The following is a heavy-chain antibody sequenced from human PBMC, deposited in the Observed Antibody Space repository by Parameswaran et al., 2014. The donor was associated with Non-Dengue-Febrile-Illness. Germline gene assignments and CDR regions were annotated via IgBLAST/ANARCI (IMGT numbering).Heavy chain of an antibody. D-gene: IGHD3-10*01. Sequence: WIRQPPGKGLEWVAVISYDGSNKYYADSVKGRFTISRDNSKNTLYLQMNSLRAEDTAVYYCAKGSDYGDYWGQGTLVTVSS. V-gene: IGHV3-30*18. CDR3: AKGSDYGDY. J-gene: IGHJ4*02. CDR2: ISYDGSNK.